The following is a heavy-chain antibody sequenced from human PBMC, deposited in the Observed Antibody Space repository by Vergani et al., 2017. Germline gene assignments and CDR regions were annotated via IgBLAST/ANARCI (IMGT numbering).Heavy chain of an antibody. CDR3: ARGEGPTYYYDSSGYPWLN. D-gene: IGHD3-22*01. CDR1: GYTFTYRY. CDR2: ITPFNGNT. V-gene: IGHV1-45*02. Sequence: QMQLVQSGAEVKKTGSSVKVSCKASGYTFTYRYLHWVRQAPGQALEWMGWITPFNGNTNYAQKFQDRVTITRDRSMSTAYMELSSLRSEDTAMYYCARGEGPTYYYDSSGYPWLNWGQGTLVTVSS. J-gene: IGHJ4*02.